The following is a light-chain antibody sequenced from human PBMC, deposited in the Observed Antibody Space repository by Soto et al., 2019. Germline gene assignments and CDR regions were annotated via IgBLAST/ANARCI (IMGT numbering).Light chain of an antibody. CDR3: QQYGSSPLT. CDR2: GAS. V-gene: IGKV3-20*01. Sequence: EIVLTQSPGTLSLSPGERATLSCRASQSVSSNYLAWYQQKPGQAPRLPVYGASSRATGIPDRFSGSGSGTDFTLTISRLEPEDFTVYYCQQYGSSPLTFGGGTKV. J-gene: IGKJ4*01. CDR1: QSVSSNY.